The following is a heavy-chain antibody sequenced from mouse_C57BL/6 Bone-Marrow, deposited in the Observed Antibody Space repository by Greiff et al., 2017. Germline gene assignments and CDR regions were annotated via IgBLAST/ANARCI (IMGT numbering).Heavy chain of an antibody. Sequence: EVQGVESGPGLAKPSQTLSLTCSVTGYSITSDYWNWIRKFPGNKLEYMGYISYSGSTYYNPYLNRRISITRDTSKNQYYLQLNSVTTEDTATYYGARWGGSSYSYWYFDVWGTGTTVTVSS. V-gene: IGHV3-8*01. D-gene: IGHD1-1*01. CDR3: ARWGGSSYSYWYFDV. CDR1: GYSITSDY. J-gene: IGHJ1*03. CDR2: ISYSGST.